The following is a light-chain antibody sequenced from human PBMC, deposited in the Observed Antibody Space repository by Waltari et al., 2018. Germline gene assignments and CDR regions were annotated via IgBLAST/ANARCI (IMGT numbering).Light chain of an antibody. J-gene: IGKJ1*01. V-gene: IGKV3-20*01. CDR2: GAS. CDR3: QHYLRLPAT. Sequence: EIVLTQSPGTLSLSPGERATLSCRASQSVSRALAWYQQKPGQAPRLLIDGASTRATGIPDRFSGSGSGTDFSLTISSLEPEDFAVYYCQHYLRLPATFGQGTKVEIK. CDR1: QSVSRA.